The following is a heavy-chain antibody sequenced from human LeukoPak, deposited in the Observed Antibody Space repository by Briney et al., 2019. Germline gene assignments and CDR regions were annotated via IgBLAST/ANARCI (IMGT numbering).Heavy chain of an antibody. D-gene: IGHD4-11*01. CDR2: IYSGGST. Sequence: GSLRLSCAASGFPVSSNYMSWVRQAPGKGLEWVSVIYSGGSTYYADSVKGRFTISRDNSKNTLYLQMNSLRAEDTAVYYCARSYSNYGGYFDYWGQGTLVTVSS. V-gene: IGHV3-53*01. J-gene: IGHJ4*02. CDR1: GFPVSSNY. CDR3: ARSYSNYGGYFDY.